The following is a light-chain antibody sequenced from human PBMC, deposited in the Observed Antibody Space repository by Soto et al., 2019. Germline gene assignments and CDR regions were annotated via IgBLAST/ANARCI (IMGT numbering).Light chain of an antibody. CDR2: AAS. Sequence: DIQMTQSPSSVSASVRDRVTITCRASQDLSTWLAWYQQKPGKAPKLLIYAASRLQSGVPSRFSGSGSGTDFTLAINTLQPEDFATYYCQQASSFPLSFGGGTKVEI. CDR3: QQASSFPLS. CDR1: QDLSTW. V-gene: IGKV1-12*01. J-gene: IGKJ4*01.